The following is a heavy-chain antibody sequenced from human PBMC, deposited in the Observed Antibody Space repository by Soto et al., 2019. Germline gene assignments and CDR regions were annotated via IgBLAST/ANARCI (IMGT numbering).Heavy chain of an antibody. CDR3: ARRAGSYYNYYYYYMDV. CDR2: IYYSGST. Sequence: ASETLSLTCTVSGGSISSYYWSWIRQPPGKGLEWIGYIYYSGSTNYNPSLKSRVTISVDTSKNQFSLKLSSVTAADTAVYYCARRAGSYYNYYYYYMDVWGKGTTVTVSS. J-gene: IGHJ6*03. V-gene: IGHV4-59*01. CDR1: GGSISSYY. D-gene: IGHD3-10*01.